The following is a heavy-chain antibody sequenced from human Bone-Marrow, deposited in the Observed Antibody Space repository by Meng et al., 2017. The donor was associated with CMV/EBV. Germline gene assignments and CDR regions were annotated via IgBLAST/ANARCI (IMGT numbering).Heavy chain of an antibody. CDR1: GGTFSSYA. CDR3: ARGRPPRTPKMQYYFDY. D-gene: IGHD6-19*01. J-gene: IGHJ4*02. CDR2: IIPIFGTA. Sequence: SVKVSCKASGGTFSSYAISWVRQAPGQGLEWMGGIIPIFGTANYAQKFQGRVTITTDESTSTAYMELSSLRSEDTAVYYCARGRPPRTPKMQYYFDYWGQGTLVTVPS. V-gene: IGHV1-69*05.